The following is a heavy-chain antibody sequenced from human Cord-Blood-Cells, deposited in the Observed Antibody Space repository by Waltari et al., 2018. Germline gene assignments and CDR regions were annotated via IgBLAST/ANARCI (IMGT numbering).Heavy chain of an antibody. CDR1: GYTFTSYG. CDR2: ISAYNSNT. J-gene: IGHJ4*02. D-gene: IGHD6-13*01. V-gene: IGHV1-18*01. Sequence: QVKLVQSGAEVKKPGASVKVSCKASGYTFTSYGISWVRKATGQGIEWMGWISAYNSNTNDAPKRQGRVTMTRHATTSTAYMELRSLRSHDTAVYYCARQVIAAASDYWGQGTLVTVSS. CDR3: ARQVIAAASDY.